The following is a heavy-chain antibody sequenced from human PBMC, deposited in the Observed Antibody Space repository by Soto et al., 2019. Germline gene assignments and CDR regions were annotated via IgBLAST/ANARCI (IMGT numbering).Heavy chain of an antibody. J-gene: IGHJ6*02. Sequence: SVKVSCKASGGTFSSYAISWVRQAPGQGLEWMGGIIPIFGTANYAQKYKGRVTITADESTSTAYIELSSLRSEDTAVYYCARDPYSSGWQNYYGMDVWGQGTTVTVSS. V-gene: IGHV1-69*13. CDR1: GGTFSSYA. CDR3: ARDPYSSGWQNYYGMDV. CDR2: IIPIFGTA. D-gene: IGHD6-19*01.